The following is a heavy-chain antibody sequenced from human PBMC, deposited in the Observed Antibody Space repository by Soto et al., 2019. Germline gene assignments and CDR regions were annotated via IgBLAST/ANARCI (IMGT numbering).Heavy chain of an antibody. Sequence: PSATLSLTCTGSGDSISSYYWSWIRQPPGKGLEWIGYIYYSGSTNYNPSLKSRVTISVDTPKNQFSLKLTSVTAADTAVYYCARGVATIGPWGQGTLVTVSS. V-gene: IGHV4-59*01. CDR2: IYYSGST. CDR1: GDSISSYY. J-gene: IGHJ5*02. D-gene: IGHD5-12*01. CDR3: ARGVATIGP.